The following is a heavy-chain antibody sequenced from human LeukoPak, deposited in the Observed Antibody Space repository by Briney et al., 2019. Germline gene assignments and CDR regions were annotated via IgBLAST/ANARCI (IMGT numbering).Heavy chain of an antibody. CDR2: IYSGCST. CDR1: GFTVSSNY. V-gene: IGHV3-66*02. D-gene: IGHD2-2*01. Sequence: PGGSLRLSCAASGFTVSSNYMSWVRQAPGKGLEWVSVIYSGCSTYFADSVKGRFTISRDNSKNTLYLQMNSLRAEDTAVYYCARDSSTSGRMDVWGQGTTVTVSS. J-gene: IGHJ6*02. CDR3: ARDSSTSGRMDV.